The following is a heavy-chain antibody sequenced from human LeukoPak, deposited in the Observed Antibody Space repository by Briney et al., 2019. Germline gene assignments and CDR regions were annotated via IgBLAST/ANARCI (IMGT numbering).Heavy chain of an antibody. J-gene: IGHJ6*03. D-gene: IGHD3-9*01. Sequence: ASVKVSCKVSGYRLSELFIHWVRQAPGKGLEWVGGLDPEHNKIIYAQKFQGKFTMTEDTSANTAYMELSSLRSDDTAVYYCARERYYDILTGYYKYYYMDVWGKGTTVTVSS. CDR2: LDPEHNKI. CDR3: ARERYYDILTGYYKYYYMDV. V-gene: IGHV1-24*01. CDR1: GYRLSELF.